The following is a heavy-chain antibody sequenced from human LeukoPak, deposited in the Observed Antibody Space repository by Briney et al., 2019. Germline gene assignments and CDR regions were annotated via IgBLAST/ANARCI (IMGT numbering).Heavy chain of an antibody. D-gene: IGHD5-12*01. V-gene: IGHV3-7*01. CDR2: IKQDGSEK. Sequence: PGGSLRLSRAASGFTFSSYWMSWVRQAPGKGLEWVANIKQDGSEKYYVDSVKGRFTISRDNAKNSLYPQMNSLRAEDTAVYYCARDTWLRLSNAFDYWGQGTLVTVSS. CDR3: ARDTWLRLSNAFDY. J-gene: IGHJ4*02. CDR1: GFTFSSYW.